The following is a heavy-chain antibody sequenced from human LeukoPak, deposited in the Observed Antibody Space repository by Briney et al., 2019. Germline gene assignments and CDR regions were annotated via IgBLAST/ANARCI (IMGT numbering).Heavy chain of an antibody. CDR1: GFTFSSYA. D-gene: IGHD2-2*01. Sequence: GGSLSLSCAASGFTFSSYAMSWVRQAPGKGLEWVSAISGSGGSTYYADSVKGRFTISRDNSKNTLYLQMNSLRAEDTAVYYCAKETYIVVVPAARMDVWGKGTTVTVSS. CDR3: AKETYIVVVPAARMDV. V-gene: IGHV3-23*01. CDR2: ISGSGGST. J-gene: IGHJ6*04.